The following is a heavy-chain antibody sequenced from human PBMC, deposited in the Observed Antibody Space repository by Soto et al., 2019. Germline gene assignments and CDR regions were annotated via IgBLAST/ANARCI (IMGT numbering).Heavy chain of an antibody. CDR1: GGSISSYY. CDR2: IYYSGST. D-gene: IGHD6-19*01. CDR3: ARTVPRHASSGWYWFDP. J-gene: IGHJ5*02. V-gene: IGHV4-59*01. Sequence: LSLTCTVSGGSISSYYWSWIRQPPGKGLERIGYIYYSGSTNYNPSLKSRVTISVDTSKNQFSLKLSSVTAADTAVYYCARTVPRHASSGWYWFDPWGQGTLVTVSS.